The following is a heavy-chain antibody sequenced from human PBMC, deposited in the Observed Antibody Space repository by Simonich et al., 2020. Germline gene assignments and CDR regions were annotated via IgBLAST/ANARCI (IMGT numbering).Heavy chain of an antibody. CDR2: INAYNGNT. D-gene: IGHD2-15*01. V-gene: IGHV1-18*01. CDR3: ARASRGTWWYYYFDY. J-gene: IGHJ4*02. CDR1: GYTFTSYG. Sequence: QVQLVQSGAEVKKPGASVKVSCKAFGYTFTSYGISWVRQAPGKGLEWMGWINAYNGNTNYAQKIQGRVTITTDTSTSTAYMELRSLRSDDTAVYYCARASRGTWWYYYFDYWGQGTLVTVSS.